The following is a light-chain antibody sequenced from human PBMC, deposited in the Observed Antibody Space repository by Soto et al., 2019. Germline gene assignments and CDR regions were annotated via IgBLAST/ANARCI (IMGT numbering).Light chain of an antibody. CDR1: QGIGND. Sequence: DIQMTQSPSSLSASVGDRVTITCRASQGIGNDLGWFQQKPGKAPKRLIYVASSLQTGVPSRFSGSGSGTEFTLTISSLQPEDFATYYCLQHNSYSLTFGGGTKVEIK. CDR2: VAS. CDR3: LQHNSYSLT. V-gene: IGKV1-17*01. J-gene: IGKJ4*01.